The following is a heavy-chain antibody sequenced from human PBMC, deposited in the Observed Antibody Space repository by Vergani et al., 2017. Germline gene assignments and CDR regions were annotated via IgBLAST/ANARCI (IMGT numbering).Heavy chain of an antibody. Sequence: EVMLVQSGAEVKKPGESLKISCKYSESSFISKEIAWVRQMSGKGLQWMGNINPIDSKIAYSPSFQGQAIMSLDKSVTTAYLQWRSLKASDTAIYYCTRHVPCGDGACLHFDHWGQGTQVTVSS. CDR3: TRHVPCGDGACLHFDH. J-gene: IGHJ4*02. V-gene: IGHV5-51*01. CDR2: INPIDSKI. D-gene: IGHD2-21*01. CDR1: ESSFISKE.